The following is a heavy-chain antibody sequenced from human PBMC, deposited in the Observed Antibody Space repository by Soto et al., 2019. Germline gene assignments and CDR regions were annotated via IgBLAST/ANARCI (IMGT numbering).Heavy chain of an antibody. D-gene: IGHD6-13*01. Sequence: GTSVKVSCKASGYTFTSYAMHWVRQAPGQRLEWMGWINAGNGNTKYAQKFQGRVTMTEDTSTDTAYMELSSLRSEDTAVYYCATALTLIAAAGGNWFDPWGQGTLVTVS. V-gene: IGHV1-3*01. CDR2: INAGNGNT. CDR1: GYTFTSYA. CDR3: ATALTLIAAAGGNWFDP. J-gene: IGHJ5*02.